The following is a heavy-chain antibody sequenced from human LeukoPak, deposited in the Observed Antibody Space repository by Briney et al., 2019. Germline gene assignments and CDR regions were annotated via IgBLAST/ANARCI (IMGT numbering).Heavy chain of an antibody. CDR1: GYTFTSYD. J-gene: IGHJ3*02. CDR2: MNPNSGNT. CDR3: ARPQWLVHKAFDI. V-gene: IGHV1-8*01. Sequence: ASVKVSCKASGYTFTSYDINWVRQATGQGLEWMGWMNPNSGNTGYAQKFQGRVTMTRNTSISTAYMELSSLRSEDAAVYYCARPQWLVHKAFDIWGQGTMVTVSS. D-gene: IGHD6-19*01.